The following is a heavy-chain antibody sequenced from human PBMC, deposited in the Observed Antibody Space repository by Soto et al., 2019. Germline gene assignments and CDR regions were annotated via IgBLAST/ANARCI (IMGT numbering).Heavy chain of an antibody. Sequence: PSETLSLTCAVYGGSFSGYYWSWIRQPPGKGLEWIGEINHSGSTNYNPSLKSRVTISVDTSKNQFSLKLSSVTAADTAVYYCARVASDPYYYGSGSYLGHDYWGQGTLVTVSS. CDR2: INHSGST. V-gene: IGHV4-34*01. J-gene: IGHJ4*02. CDR1: GGSFSGYY. D-gene: IGHD3-10*01. CDR3: ARVASDPYYYGSGSYLGHDY.